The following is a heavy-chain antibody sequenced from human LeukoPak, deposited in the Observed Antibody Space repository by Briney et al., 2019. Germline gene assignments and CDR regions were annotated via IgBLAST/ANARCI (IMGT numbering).Heavy chain of an antibody. J-gene: IGHJ5*02. Sequence: SETLSLTCAVYGGSFSGYYWSWIRQPPGKGLEWIGEINHSGSTNYNPSLKSRVTISVDTSKNQFSLKLSSVTAAGTAVYYCARGLRYDILPGPSWFDPWGQGTLVTVSS. V-gene: IGHV4-34*01. CDR2: INHSGST. CDR3: ARGLRYDILPGPSWFDP. CDR1: GGSFSGYY. D-gene: IGHD3-9*01.